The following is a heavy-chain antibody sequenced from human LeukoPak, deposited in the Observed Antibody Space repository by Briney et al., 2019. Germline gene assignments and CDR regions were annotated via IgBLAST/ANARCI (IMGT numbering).Heavy chain of an antibody. Sequence: SETLSLTCTVSGGSISGYYWSWIRQPPGKGLEWIGYIYYSGSTNYNPSLNSRITILVDTSKNKFSLRLSSVTAADTAVYYCARVRGNYFPDYWGQGTLVTVSS. J-gene: IGHJ4*02. CDR3: ARVRGNYFPDY. D-gene: IGHD4-11*01. V-gene: IGHV4-59*01. CDR1: GGSISGYY. CDR2: IYYSGST.